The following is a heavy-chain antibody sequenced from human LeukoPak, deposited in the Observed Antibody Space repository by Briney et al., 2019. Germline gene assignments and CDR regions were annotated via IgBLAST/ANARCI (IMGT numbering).Heavy chain of an antibody. V-gene: IGHV3-21*01. Sequence: GGSLRLSCAASGFTFSSYGMHWVRQAPGKGLEWVSSISSSSSYIYYAASVKGRFTISRDNAKNSLYLQMHRLRAEDTAVYYCARERQLERLAFGKEGSAFDYWGQGTLVTVSS. CDR1: GFTFSSYG. CDR3: ARERQLERLAFGKEGSAFDY. D-gene: IGHD1-1*01. CDR2: ISSSSSYI. J-gene: IGHJ4*02.